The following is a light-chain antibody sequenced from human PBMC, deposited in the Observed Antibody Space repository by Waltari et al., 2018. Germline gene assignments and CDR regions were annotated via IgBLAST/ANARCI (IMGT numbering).Light chain of an antibody. CDR3: QTWDNTVHVV. J-gene: IGLJ2*01. CDR1: ELGNKY. CDR2: QDN. V-gene: IGLV3-1*01. Sequence: SYDLTQPPSVSVSPRQTATIPCSGDELGNKYVCWYQQKPGQSPLMVIYQDNKRPSGVHERFSGSNAGNTATLTISETQPMDEADYYCQTWDNTVHVVFGGGTKLTVL.